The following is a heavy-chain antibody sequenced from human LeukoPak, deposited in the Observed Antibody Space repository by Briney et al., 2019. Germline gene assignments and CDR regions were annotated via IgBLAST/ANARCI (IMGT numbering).Heavy chain of an antibody. Sequence: GRSLRLSCAASGFTFSSYGMHWVRQAPGKGLEWVAVIWYDGSNKYYADSVKGRFTISRDNSKNTLYLQMNSLRAEDTAVYYCAKDEYSTDAFDIWGQGTMVTVSS. CDR3: AKDEYSTDAFDI. J-gene: IGHJ3*02. D-gene: IGHD6-6*01. V-gene: IGHV3-33*06. CDR2: IWYDGSNK. CDR1: GFTFSSYG.